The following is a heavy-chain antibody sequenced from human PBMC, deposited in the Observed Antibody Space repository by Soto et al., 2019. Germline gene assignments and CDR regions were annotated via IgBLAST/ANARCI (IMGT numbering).Heavy chain of an antibody. CDR2: IYPGDSDT. D-gene: IGHD6-25*01. CDR1: GYSFTSYW. J-gene: IGHJ6*02. CDR3: ARHIRYSSEGYGMDV. V-gene: IGHV5-51*01. Sequence: GESLKISCKGSGYSFTSYWIGWVRQMPGKGLEWMGIIYPGDSDTRYSPPFQGQVTISADKSISTAYLQWSSLKASDTAMYYCARHIRYSSEGYGMDVWGQGTTVTVSS.